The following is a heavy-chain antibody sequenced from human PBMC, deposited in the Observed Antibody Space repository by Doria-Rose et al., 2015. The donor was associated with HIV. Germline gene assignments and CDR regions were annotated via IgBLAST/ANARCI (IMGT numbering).Heavy chain of an antibody. Sequence: RASGGTFRTYAISWVRQAPGQGLEWMGGIIPIFGTANYAQKFQGRVTITADESTSTAYMELSSLRSEDTAVYYCARDHSGSLLSFFDYWGQGTLVTVSS. J-gene: IGHJ4*02. CDR1: GGTFRTYA. CDR2: IIPIFGTA. CDR3: ARDHSGSLLSFFDY. V-gene: IGHV1-69*01. D-gene: IGHD1-26*01.